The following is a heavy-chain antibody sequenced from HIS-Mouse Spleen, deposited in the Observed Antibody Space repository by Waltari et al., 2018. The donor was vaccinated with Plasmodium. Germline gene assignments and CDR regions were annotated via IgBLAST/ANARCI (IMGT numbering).Heavy chain of an antibody. CDR3: ARAPIRDAFDI. D-gene: IGHD3-9*01. Sequence: QVQLQQWGAGLLKPSETLSLTCAVYGGSFSGYYWSWIRQPPGKGLEWIREIKHSGSTNYNPSLKSRVTISVDTSKNQFSLKLSSVTAADTAVYYCARAPIRDAFDIWGQGTMVTVSS. V-gene: IGHV4-34*01. CDR1: GGSFSGYY. CDR2: IKHSGST. J-gene: IGHJ3*02.